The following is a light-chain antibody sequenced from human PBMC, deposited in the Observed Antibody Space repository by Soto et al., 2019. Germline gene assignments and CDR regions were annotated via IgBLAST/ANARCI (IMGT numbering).Light chain of an antibody. J-gene: IGLJ1*01. CDR1: SGHSSYA. CDR2: LNSDGSH. V-gene: IGLV4-69*01. Sequence: QAVVTQSPSASASLGASVKLTCTLSSGHSSYAIAWHQQQPEKGPRYLMKLNSDGSHTKGDGIPDRFSGSSSGAERYLTISSLQSEDEADYYCQTWTTGIQVFGTGTKLTVL. CDR3: QTWTTGIQV.